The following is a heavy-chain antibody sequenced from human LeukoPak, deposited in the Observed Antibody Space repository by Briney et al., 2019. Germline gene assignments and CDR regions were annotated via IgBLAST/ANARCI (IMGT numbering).Heavy chain of an antibody. CDR3: ARKTASPRLGVRYYYMDV. J-gene: IGHJ6*03. CDR1: GYTFISYD. V-gene: IGHV1-8*01. CDR2: MNPKSGNT. D-gene: IGHD3-16*01. Sequence: ASVKVSCKASGYTFISYDIVWLRQATGQGLEWMGYMNPKSGNTDYVQNFQGRVTMTRDTSITTAYMELSGLRSEDTAVYYCARKTASPRLGVRYYYMDVWGEGTTVTISS.